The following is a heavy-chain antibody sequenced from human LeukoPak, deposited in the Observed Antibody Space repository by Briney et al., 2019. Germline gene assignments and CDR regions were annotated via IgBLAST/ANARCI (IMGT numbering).Heavy chain of an antibody. Sequence: SETLSLTCAVSGGSISSSNWWSWVRQPPGKGLEWIGEIYHSGSTNYNPSLKSRVTISVDKSKNQFSLKLSSVTAADTAVYYCASVPGSGGYYPHYYYMDVWGKGTTVTVSS. CDR3: ASVPGSGGYYPHYYYMDV. CDR1: GGSISSSNW. CDR2: IYHSGST. J-gene: IGHJ6*03. V-gene: IGHV4-4*02. D-gene: IGHD3-10*01.